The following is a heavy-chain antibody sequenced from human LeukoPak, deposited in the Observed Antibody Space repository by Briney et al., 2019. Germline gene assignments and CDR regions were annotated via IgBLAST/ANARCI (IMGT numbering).Heavy chain of an antibody. CDR2: ITESGGRT. Sequence: PGGSLRLSCATSGFTFTTSAMSWVRQPPGKGLEWVSAITESGGRTYYADSVQGRFTISRDISKSTLYLQMNSLRAEDTAIFYCARDLGGGYGYFHYWRQGVLVSVSS. CDR1: GFTFTTSA. J-gene: IGHJ4*02. D-gene: IGHD5-18*01. CDR3: ARDLGGGYGYFHY. V-gene: IGHV3-23*01.